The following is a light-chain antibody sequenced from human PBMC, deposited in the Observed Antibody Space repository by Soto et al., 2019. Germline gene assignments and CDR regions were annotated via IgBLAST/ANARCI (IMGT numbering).Light chain of an antibody. CDR1: QNISRS. CDR3: QQYGSSPET. J-gene: IGKJ1*01. CDR2: GTS. V-gene: IGKV3-15*01. Sequence: IVMTQSPVTLSVSPGGIATLSFRASQNISRSLAWYQQKPGQGPSLLIYGTSTRAGGVPARFSGGGSGTEFTLTITSLQSEDFAVYYCQQYGSSPETFGQGTKVDIK.